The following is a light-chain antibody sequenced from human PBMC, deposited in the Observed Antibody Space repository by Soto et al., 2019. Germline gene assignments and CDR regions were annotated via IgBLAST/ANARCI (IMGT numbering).Light chain of an antibody. V-gene: IGKV2-30*01. J-gene: IGKJ4*01. CDR1: QSLVYSDGNTY. Sequence: DVVMTQSPLSLPVTLGQPASISCRSSQSLVYSDGNTYLSWFQQRPGQSPRRLIYKVSNRDSGVPDRFSGSGSVTDFTLKISRVEAEVVGVYYCLQGAHWPLTFGGGTKVEIK. CDR2: KVS. CDR3: LQGAHWPLT.